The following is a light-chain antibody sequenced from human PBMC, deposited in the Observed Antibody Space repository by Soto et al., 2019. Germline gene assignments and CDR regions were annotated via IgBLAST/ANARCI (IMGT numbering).Light chain of an antibody. Sequence: QSLLAQSASVYGSPGQSITISCTGTSNDVGGYNYVSWYQQHPDTAPKLIIYDVRYRPSGVSDRFSGSKSGNTASLTISGLQAEDEADYYCSAYTSSSKHYVFGSGTKVTAL. CDR2: DVR. V-gene: IGLV2-14*01. CDR3: SAYTSSSKHYV. J-gene: IGLJ1*01. CDR1: SNDVGGYNY.